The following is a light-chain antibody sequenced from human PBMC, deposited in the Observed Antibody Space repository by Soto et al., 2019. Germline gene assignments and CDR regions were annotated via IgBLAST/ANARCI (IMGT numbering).Light chain of an antibody. CDR1: QDINVY. CDR2: AAS. CDR3: QHGYVAPYS. J-gene: IGKJ2*03. V-gene: IGKV1-39*01. Sequence: DIQMTQSPSSVSASIGDTVTITCRASQDINVYLNWYQQKPGEVPKLLIYAASTLHSGAPSRFTGSGSETDFTLTITSLQPEDFATYYCQHGYVAPYSFGQGTK.